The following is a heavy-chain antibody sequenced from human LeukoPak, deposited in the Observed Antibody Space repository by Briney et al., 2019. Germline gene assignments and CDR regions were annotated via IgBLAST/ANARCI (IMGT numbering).Heavy chain of an antibody. D-gene: IGHD1-26*01. CDR3: ARAKWELLPPGY. V-gene: IGHV3-53*01. J-gene: IGHJ4*02. CDR2: IYSGGST. Sequence: PGGSLRLSCAASGFTVSSNYMSWVRQAPGKGLEWVSVIYSGGSTYYADSVKGRFTISRDNSKNTLYLQMNSLRAEDTAVYCCARAKWELLPPGYWGQGTLVTVSS. CDR1: GFTVSSNY.